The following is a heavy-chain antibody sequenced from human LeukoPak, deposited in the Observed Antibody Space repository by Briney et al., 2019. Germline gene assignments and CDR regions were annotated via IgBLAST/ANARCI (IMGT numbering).Heavy chain of an antibody. CDR3: AKPRSDYYYSAFDY. CDR1: GFTFSSYA. V-gene: IGHV3-23*01. D-gene: IGHD3-22*01. CDR2: ISGSGGST. J-gene: IGHJ4*02. Sequence: GGSLRLSCAASGFTFSSYAMSWVRQAPGRGLEWVSGISGSGGSTYYADSVKGRFTISRDNSKNTLYLQMNSLGAEGTAVYYCAKPRSDYYYSAFDYWGQGTLVTVSS.